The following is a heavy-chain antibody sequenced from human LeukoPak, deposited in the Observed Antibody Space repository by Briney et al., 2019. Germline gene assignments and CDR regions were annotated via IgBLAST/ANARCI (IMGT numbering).Heavy chain of an antibody. Sequence: SETLSLTCTVSGGSISSYYWSWIRQPPGKGLEWIGYIYYSGSTNYNPSLKSRVTISVDTSKNQFSLKLSSVTAADTAVYYCARAERRYSGYMSQFDYWGQGTLVTVSS. CDR2: IYYSGST. J-gene: IGHJ4*02. D-gene: IGHD5-12*01. V-gene: IGHV4-59*01. CDR3: ARAERRYSGYMSQFDY. CDR1: GGSISSYY.